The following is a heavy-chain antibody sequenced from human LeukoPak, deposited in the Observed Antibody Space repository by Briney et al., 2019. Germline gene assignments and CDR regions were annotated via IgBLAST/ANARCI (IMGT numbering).Heavy chain of an antibody. CDR2: INHSGST. J-gene: IGHJ4*02. CDR1: GGSFSGYY. D-gene: IGHD1-26*01. V-gene: IGHV4-34*01. Sequence: SETLSLTCAVYGGSFSGYYWSWIRQPPGKGLEWIGEINHSGSTNYNPSLKSRVTISVDTSKNQLSVKLSSVTAADTAIYYCASAAKGGVVGATYYFDYWGQGTLVTVSS. CDR3: ASAAKGGVVGATYYFDY.